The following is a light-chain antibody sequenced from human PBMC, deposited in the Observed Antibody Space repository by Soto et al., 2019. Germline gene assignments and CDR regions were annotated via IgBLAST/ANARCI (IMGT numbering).Light chain of an antibody. CDR1: QTISAW. Sequence: DIQMPQSPSTLSGSVGDRVTITCRASQTISAWLAWYQHKPGKAPKLLVYEASTLKSRVPSRFSGRGSRTQIPLAIRSLQPYDFGTYYCQHYNSYSEAFGQGTKVELK. V-gene: IGKV1-5*03. CDR3: QHYNSYSEA. J-gene: IGKJ1*01. CDR2: EAS.